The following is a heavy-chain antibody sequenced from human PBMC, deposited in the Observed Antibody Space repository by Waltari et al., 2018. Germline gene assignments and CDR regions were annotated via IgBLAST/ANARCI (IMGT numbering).Heavy chain of an antibody. CDR1: GASVSSYY. CDR2: IYTSGNT. V-gene: IGHV4-4*09. Sequence: QVQLQESGPGLVKPSETLSLTCTVSGASVSSYYWSWIRQAPGKGLEWIGYIYTSGNTKYTPSLKSRVTISVDTSKNQCSLTLTSVTATDTAVYYCARDPGSTWSEDAFDIWGQGTMVTVSS. D-gene: IGHD6-13*01. J-gene: IGHJ3*02. CDR3: ARDPGSTWSEDAFDI.